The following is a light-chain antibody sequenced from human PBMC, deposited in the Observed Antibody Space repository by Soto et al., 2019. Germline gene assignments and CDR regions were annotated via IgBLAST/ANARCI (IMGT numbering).Light chain of an antibody. V-gene: IGLV2-14*01. CDR1: SNDVGAYNY. Sequence: VLTQPASVSGSPGQSITISCTGTSNDVGAYNYVSWYQQHPGKAPKLMIYEVSSRPSGVSNRFSGSKSGNTASLTISGLQVEDEADYYCSSYTDSSTLVFGTGTKVTVL. J-gene: IGLJ1*01. CDR2: EVS. CDR3: SSYTDSSTLV.